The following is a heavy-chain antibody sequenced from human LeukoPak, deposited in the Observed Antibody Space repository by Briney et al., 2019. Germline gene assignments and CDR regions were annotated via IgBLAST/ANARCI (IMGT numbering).Heavy chain of an antibody. CDR1: GYTFTGYY. V-gene: IGHV1-2*02. CDR2: INPNSGGT. Sequence: GASVKVSCKASGYTFTGYYMHWVRQAPGQGLEWMGWINPNSGGTNYAQKFQGRVTMTRDTSISTAYMELSRLRSDDTAVYYCARAHYSSGWVPFDYWGQGTLVTVSS. CDR3: ARAHYSSGWVPFDY. J-gene: IGHJ4*02. D-gene: IGHD6-19*01.